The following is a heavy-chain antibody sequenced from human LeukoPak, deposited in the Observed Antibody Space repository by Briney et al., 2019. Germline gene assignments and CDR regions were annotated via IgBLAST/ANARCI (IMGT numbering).Heavy chain of an antibody. V-gene: IGHV1-69*05. J-gene: IGHJ3*01. CDR1: GYTFTSYG. CDR2: IIPMFDTA. CDR3: ARADNWEGAKGD. Sequence: SVKVSCKASGYTFTSYGISWVRQAPGQGLDWMGGIIPMFDTANYAQMFQGRVTITTDKSTSTAYMELSSLTSEDTAVYYCARADNWEGAKGDWGQGTMVTVSS. D-gene: IGHD3-16*01.